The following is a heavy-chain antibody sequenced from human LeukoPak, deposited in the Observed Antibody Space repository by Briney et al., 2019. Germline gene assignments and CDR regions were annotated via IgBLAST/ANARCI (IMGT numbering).Heavy chain of an antibody. J-gene: IGHJ4*02. Sequence: SQTLSLTCTVSGGSISSGSYYWSWIRQPAGTGLEWIGRIYTSGSTNYNPSLKSRVTISVDTSKNQFSLKLSSVTAADTAVYYCARSEMATNYYFDYWGQGTLVTVSS. V-gene: IGHV4-61*02. CDR2: IYTSGST. D-gene: IGHD5-24*01. CDR3: ARSEMATNYYFDY. CDR1: GGSISSGSYY.